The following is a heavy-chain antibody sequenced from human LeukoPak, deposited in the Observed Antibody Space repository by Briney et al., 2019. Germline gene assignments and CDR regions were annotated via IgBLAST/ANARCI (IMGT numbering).Heavy chain of an antibody. CDR2: IYVTGT. CDR3: ARHIGGGIEDMDV. D-gene: IGHD3-16*02. Sequence: SETLSLTCTVSGGSIGTYYWSWVRQSPETGLEWIGYIYVTGTRYNPYLQSRVTISVDRSRNQFFLKMTSVTAADTAVYYCARHIGGGIEDMDVWGRGTKVTVSS. J-gene: IGHJ6*03. CDR1: GGSIGTYY. V-gene: IGHV4-59*08.